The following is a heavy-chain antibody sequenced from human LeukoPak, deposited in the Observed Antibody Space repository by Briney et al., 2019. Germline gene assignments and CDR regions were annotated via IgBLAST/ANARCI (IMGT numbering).Heavy chain of an antibody. Sequence: ASVKVSCKASGYTFTSYAMHWVRQAPGQGLEWMGWINAGNGNTKYSQKFQGRVTITRDTSASTAYMELSSLRSEDTAVYYCARVVSIAAAGTGRGWFDPWGQGTLVTVSS. V-gene: IGHV1-3*01. D-gene: IGHD6-13*01. CDR2: INAGNGNT. CDR3: ARVVSIAAAGTGRGWFDP. CDR1: GYTFTSYA. J-gene: IGHJ5*02.